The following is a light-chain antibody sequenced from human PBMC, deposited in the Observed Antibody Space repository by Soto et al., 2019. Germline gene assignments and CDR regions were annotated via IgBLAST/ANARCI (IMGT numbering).Light chain of an antibody. V-gene: IGKV1-6*01. J-gene: IGKJ1*01. Sequence: ALQMPQAPYYRTATVGDRVPITCRASQGIRNDLGWYQQEPGKAPKLLIYAASSLESGVPSRFSGSGSGTDFTLTISRLQPEDFATYYCQQTYNPPRTFGQGTKVDIK. CDR2: AAS. CDR1: QGIRND. CDR3: QQTYNPPRT.